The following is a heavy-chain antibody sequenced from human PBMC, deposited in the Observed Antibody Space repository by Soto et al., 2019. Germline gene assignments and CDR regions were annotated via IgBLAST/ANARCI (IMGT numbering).Heavy chain of an antibody. Sequence: SETLSLTCTVSGGSISSYYWSWIRQPPGKGLEWIGYIYYSGSTNYNPSLKSRVTISVDTSKNQFSLKLSSVTAADTAVYYCARSSVTTRSWWFDPWGRGTLVTVSS. CDR2: IYYSGST. D-gene: IGHD4-17*01. J-gene: IGHJ5*02. V-gene: IGHV4-59*12. CDR1: GGSISSYY. CDR3: ARSSVTTRSWWFDP.